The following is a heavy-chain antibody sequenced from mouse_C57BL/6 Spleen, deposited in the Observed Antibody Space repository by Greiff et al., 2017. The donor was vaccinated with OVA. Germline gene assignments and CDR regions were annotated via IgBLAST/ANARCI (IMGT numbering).Heavy chain of an antibody. CDR3: ATVVATNY. CDR1: GYTFTSYW. V-gene: IGHV1-59*01. Sequence: VQLQQSGAELVRPGTSVKLSCKASGYTFTSYWMHWVKQRPGQGLEWIGVIDPSDSYTNYNQKFKGKATLTVDTSSSTAYMQLSSLTSEDSAVYYCATVVATNYWGQGTTLTVSS. CDR2: IDPSDSYT. J-gene: IGHJ2*01. D-gene: IGHD1-1*01.